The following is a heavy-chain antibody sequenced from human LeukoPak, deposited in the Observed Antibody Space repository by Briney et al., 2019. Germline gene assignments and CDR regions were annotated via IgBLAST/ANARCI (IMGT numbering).Heavy chain of an antibody. CDR2: IYYSGST. J-gene: IGHJ4*02. CDR3: ARRSVESSGSSPIDY. Sequence: SETLSLTCTVSGGSISSSSYYWGWIRQPPGKGLEWIGSIYYSGSTYYNPSLKSRVTISVDTSKNQFSLKLSSVTAADTAVYYCARRSVESSGSSPIDYWGQGTLVTVSS. D-gene: IGHD3-22*01. CDR1: GGSISSSSYY. V-gene: IGHV4-39*07.